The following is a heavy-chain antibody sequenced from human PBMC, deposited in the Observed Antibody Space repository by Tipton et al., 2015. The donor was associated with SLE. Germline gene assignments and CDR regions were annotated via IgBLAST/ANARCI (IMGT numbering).Heavy chain of an antibody. D-gene: IGHD2-15*01. CDR1: GFTFDDYA. J-gene: IGHJ6*03. CDR3: ARMFIGYYMDV. Sequence: SLRLSCAASGFTFDDYAMHWVRQAPGKGLEWVSGISWNSGSIGYADSVKGRFTISRDNAKNSLYLQMNSLRAEDTAVYYCARMFIGYYMDVWGKGTTVTVSS. V-gene: IGHV3-9*01. CDR2: ISWNSGSI.